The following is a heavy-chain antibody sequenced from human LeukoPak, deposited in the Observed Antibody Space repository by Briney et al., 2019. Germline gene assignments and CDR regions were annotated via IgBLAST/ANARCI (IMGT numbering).Heavy chain of an antibody. V-gene: IGHV3-48*01. CDR1: GFTFSTYG. Sequence: PGGSLRLSCAASGFTFSTYGMNWVRQAPGKGLEWVSYISSSSSTIYYADSVKGRFTISRDNAKNSLYLQINSLRAEDTAVYYCAREYGDHCDYWGQGTLVTVSS. J-gene: IGHJ4*02. D-gene: IGHD4-17*01. CDR3: AREYGDHCDY. CDR2: ISSSSSTI.